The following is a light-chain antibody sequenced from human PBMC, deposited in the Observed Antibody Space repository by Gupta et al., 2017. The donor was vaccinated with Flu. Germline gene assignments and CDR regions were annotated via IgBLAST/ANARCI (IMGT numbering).Light chain of an antibody. V-gene: IGKV6-21*01. Sequence: ADCQSVTPKEKVTITCRASQGISTNLHWYQQKRDQSPRLLIKDATQSSSGVPSRFSGHGSGTDFTLTISSLDAEDAASYYCHQSSSLPITFGQGTRLEIK. CDR2: DAT. J-gene: IGKJ5*01. CDR1: QGISTN. CDR3: HQSSSLPIT.